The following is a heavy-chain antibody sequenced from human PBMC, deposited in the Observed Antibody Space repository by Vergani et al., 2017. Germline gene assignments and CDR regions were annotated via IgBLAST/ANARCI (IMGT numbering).Heavy chain of an antibody. V-gene: IGHV3-21*01. Sequence: EVQLVESGGGLVKPGGSLRLSCAASGFTFSSYSMNWVRQAPGKGLEWVSSISSSSSYIYYADSVKGRFTISRDNAKNSLCLQMNSLRAEDTAVYYCARDSMEWLSMRYYYYGMDVWGQGTTVTVSS. J-gene: IGHJ6*02. CDR1: GFTFSSYS. D-gene: IGHD3-3*01. CDR3: ARDSMEWLSMRYYYYGMDV. CDR2: ISSSSSYI.